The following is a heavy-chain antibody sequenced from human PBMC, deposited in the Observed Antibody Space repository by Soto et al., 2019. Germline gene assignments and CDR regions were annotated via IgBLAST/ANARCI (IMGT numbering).Heavy chain of an antibody. D-gene: IGHD3-16*01. CDR1: GDSVISDDYY. V-gene: IGHV4-39*01. CDR2: MHYTGET. J-gene: IGHJ4*02. Sequence: QLQLQESGPGLVQPSETLSLTCTVSGDSVISDDYYWAWIRQPPGKGLEWIGNMHYTGETYQNPSLRSRVTIFVDTSESQVSLKLTSETAADTAMYYCARQGGNKFDYWGQGTLVTVSS. CDR3: ARQGGNKFDY.